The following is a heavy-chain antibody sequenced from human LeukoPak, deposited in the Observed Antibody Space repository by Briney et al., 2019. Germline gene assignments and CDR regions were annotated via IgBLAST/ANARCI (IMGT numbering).Heavy chain of an antibody. Sequence: SETLSLTCAVSGGSINSYHWSWIRQPPGKGLEWIGYISYSGSTNYNPSLKSRVTISVDTSKNQFSLKLSSVTAADTAVYYCARSGSSWTGGMDVWGQGTTVTVSS. CDR1: GGSINSYH. D-gene: IGHD6-13*01. V-gene: IGHV4-59*01. CDR2: ISYSGST. J-gene: IGHJ6*02. CDR3: ARSGSSWTGGMDV.